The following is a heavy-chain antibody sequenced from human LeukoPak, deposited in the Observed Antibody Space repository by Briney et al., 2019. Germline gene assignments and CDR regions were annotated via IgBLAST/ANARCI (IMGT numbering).Heavy chain of an antibody. D-gene: IGHD6-13*01. Sequence: GASVKVSCKASGYTFTGYYMHWVRQAPGQGLEWMGWINPNSGGTNYAQKFQGRVTMTRDTSISTAYMELSRLRSDDTAVYYCARDGYSSSWSSYYYYYMDVWGKGTTVTISS. CDR1: GYTFTGYY. CDR3: ARDGYSSSWSSYYYYYMDV. J-gene: IGHJ6*03. V-gene: IGHV1-2*02. CDR2: INPNSGGT.